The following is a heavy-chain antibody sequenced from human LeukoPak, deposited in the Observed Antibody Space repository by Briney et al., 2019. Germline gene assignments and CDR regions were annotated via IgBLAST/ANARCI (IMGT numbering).Heavy chain of an antibody. CDR3: ARSGYVDLGDAFDI. D-gene: IGHD5-12*01. CDR1: GGSISSGDYY. V-gene: IGHV4-30-4*01. CDR2: IYYSGST. Sequence: SEALSLTCTVSGGSISSGDYYWSWIRQPPGKGLEWIGYIYYSGSTYYKPSLKGRVTMSQDTSQSQFSLNLNSVTAADTAVYYCARSGYVDLGDAFDIWGQGTMVTVSS. J-gene: IGHJ3*02.